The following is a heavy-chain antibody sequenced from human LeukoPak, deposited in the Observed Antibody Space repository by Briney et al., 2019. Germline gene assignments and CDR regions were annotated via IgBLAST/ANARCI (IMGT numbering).Heavy chain of an antibody. CDR3: AGDIGPERYFYDFWSGYSNFDY. CDR2: IWYDGSNK. V-gene: IGHV3-33*01. D-gene: IGHD3-3*01. CDR1: GFTFSSYG. Sequence: GGSLRLSCAASGFTFSSYGMHWVRQAPGKGLEWVAVIWYDGSNKYYADSVKGRFTISRDNSKNTLYLQMNSLRAEDTAVYYCAGDIGPERYFYDFWSGYSNFDYWGQGTLVTVSS. J-gene: IGHJ4*02.